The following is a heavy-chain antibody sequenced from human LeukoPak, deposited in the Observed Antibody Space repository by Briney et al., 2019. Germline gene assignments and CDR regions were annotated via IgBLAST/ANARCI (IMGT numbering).Heavy chain of an antibody. J-gene: IGHJ3*02. CDR3: ARDNYGDLSGAFDI. CDR2: ISSNGGST. Sequence: GGSLRLSCAASGFTFSSYATHWVRQAPGKGLEYVSAISSNGGSTYYANSVKGRFTISRDNSKNTLYLQMGSLRAEDMAVYYCARDNYGDLSGAFDIWGQGTMVTVSS. V-gene: IGHV3-64*01. CDR1: GFTFSSYA. D-gene: IGHD4-17*01.